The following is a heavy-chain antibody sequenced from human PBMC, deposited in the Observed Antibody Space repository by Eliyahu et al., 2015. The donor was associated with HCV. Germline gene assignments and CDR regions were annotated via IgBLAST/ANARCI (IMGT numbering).Heavy chain of an antibody. V-gene: IGHV3-11*04. J-gene: IGHJ6*02. D-gene: IGHD1-20*01. Sequence: QVQLVESGGGLVKPGGSLRLSCLAXGFTFGDYYLNWIRQAPGKGLEGLSXIGPSGPYISYAGXVKGRFTISRDNARNSLYLQMDNLRADDTAVYFCARDPVGITVYGMDVWDQGTTVTVSS. CDR3: ARDPVGITVYGMDV. CDR2: IGPSGPYI. CDR1: GFTFGDYY.